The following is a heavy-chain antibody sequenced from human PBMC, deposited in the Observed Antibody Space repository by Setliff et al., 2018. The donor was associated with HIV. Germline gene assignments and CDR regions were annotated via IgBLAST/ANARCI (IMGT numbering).Heavy chain of an antibody. CDR3: ARGRCSDAACFFDY. V-gene: IGHV3-48*01. CDR2: IKTDGGTT. D-gene: IGHD3-16*01. Sequence: PGGSLRLSCATSRFTFSSYGMHWVRQAPGKGLEWVSYIKTDGGTTYDADSVEGRFTISRDNAKNSLYLQMDNLTVDDTAVYFCARGRCSDAACFFDYWGKGTLVTVSS. J-gene: IGHJ4*02. CDR1: RFTFSSYG.